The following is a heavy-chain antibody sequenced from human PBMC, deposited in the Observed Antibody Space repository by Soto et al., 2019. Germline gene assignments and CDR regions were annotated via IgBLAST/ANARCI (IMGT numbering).Heavy chain of an antibody. CDR3: ARLVGSYCSSTSCYEEYYYYMDV. V-gene: IGHV4-59*08. J-gene: IGHJ6*03. Sequence: SETLSLTCTVSGGSISSYYWSWTRQPPGKGLQWPGYIYYSGSTNYNPSLKSRVTISVDTSKNQFSLKLSSVTAADTAVYYCARLVGSYCSSTSCYEEYYYYMDVWGKGTTVTVSS. CDR2: IYYSGST. CDR1: GGSISSYY. D-gene: IGHD2-2*01.